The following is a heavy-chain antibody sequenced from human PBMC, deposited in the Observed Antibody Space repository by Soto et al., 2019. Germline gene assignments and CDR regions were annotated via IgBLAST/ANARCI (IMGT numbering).Heavy chain of an antibody. Sequence: QVQLVQSGAEVKKPGASVKVSCKASGYTFTSYGISWVRQAPGQGLEWMGWISAYNGNTNYAQKLQGRVTMTTDTSTSTAYMELRSLRSDDTAVYYCARDFITPTPYSSGPPEYFQHWGQGTLVTVSS. J-gene: IGHJ1*01. CDR3: ARDFITPTPYSSGPPEYFQH. V-gene: IGHV1-18*01. D-gene: IGHD6-19*01. CDR1: GYTFTSYG. CDR2: ISAYNGNT.